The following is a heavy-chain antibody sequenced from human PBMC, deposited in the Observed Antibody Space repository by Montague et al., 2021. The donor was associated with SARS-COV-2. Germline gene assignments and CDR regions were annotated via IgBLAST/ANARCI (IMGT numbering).Heavy chain of an antibody. D-gene: IGHD1-20*01. Sequence: PALVKPTQILTLTCTFTGFSLSTSGMCVSWIRQPPGKALEWLAPIDRDDEIYYSTSLKTRLTSSNYTSKNQAALTMTNMDPVDTATYYCALMAPITGLDYWGQGTLVTVSS. CDR1: GFSLSTSGMC. V-gene: IGHV2-70*01. CDR2: IDRDDEI. J-gene: IGHJ4*03. CDR3: ALMAPITGLDY.